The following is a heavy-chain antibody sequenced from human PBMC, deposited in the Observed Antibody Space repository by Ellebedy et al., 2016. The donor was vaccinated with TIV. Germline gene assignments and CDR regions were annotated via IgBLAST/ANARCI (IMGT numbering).Heavy chain of an antibody. V-gene: IGHV3-23*01. D-gene: IGHD4-17*01. J-gene: IGHJ4*02. Sequence: GESLKISCTASGFTFSNYVMSWVRQAPGTGLEWVSAISDNAVSTYYADSVKGRFTISRDNSKNTLYLQMNSLRVEDTAVYYCASRPNGDFHFLDYWGQGALVTVTS. CDR3: ASRPNGDFHFLDY. CDR1: GFTFSNYV. CDR2: ISDNAVST.